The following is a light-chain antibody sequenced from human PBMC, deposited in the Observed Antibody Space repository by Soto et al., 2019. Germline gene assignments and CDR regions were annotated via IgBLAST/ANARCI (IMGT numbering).Light chain of an antibody. J-gene: IGKJ2*01. CDR2: GTS. Sequence: EIVMTQSPVTLSVSPGERAALSCRASQNVGSNFAWHQQRPGQAPRVLIYGTSTRATGVPARFSGSGSGTDFTLTISSLQSEDFAVYYCQQYNNWPYTFGQGTRLEIK. CDR1: QNVGSN. V-gene: IGKV3-15*01. CDR3: QQYNNWPYT.